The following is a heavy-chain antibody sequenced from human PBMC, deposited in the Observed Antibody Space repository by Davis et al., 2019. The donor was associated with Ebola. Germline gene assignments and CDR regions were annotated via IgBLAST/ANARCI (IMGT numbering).Heavy chain of an antibody. CDR2: IYYSGST. CDR3: ARVIGGYGPWFDP. V-gene: IGHV4-59*12. Sequence: MPSETLSLTCTVSGGSISSYYWSWIRQPPGKGLEWIGYIYYSGSTNYNPSLKSRVTISVDTSKSQFSLKLSSVTAADTAGYYCARVIGGYGPWFDPWGQGTLVTVSS. D-gene: IGHD3-16*01. CDR1: GGSISSYY. J-gene: IGHJ5*02.